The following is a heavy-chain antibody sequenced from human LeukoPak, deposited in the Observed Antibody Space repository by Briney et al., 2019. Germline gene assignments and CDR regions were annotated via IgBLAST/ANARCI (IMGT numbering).Heavy chain of an antibody. CDR1: RFTFSNYG. CDR2: VSGSGAIA. Sequence: GGSLRLSCAASRFTFSNYGMHWVRQAPGKGLEWVSTVSGSGAIAYYTDSDKGRFTISRDNSKNTLYLQMSSLTAKDTAVYYCAKDRSIGTYYTFDSWGQGTLVTVSS. D-gene: IGHD1-26*01. J-gene: IGHJ4*02. V-gene: IGHV3-23*01. CDR3: AKDRSIGTYYTFDS.